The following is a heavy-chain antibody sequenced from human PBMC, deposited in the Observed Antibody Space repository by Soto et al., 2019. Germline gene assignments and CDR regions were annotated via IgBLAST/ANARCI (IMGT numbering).Heavy chain of an antibody. J-gene: IGHJ3*02. CDR1: GGSISSSSYY. Sequence: PSETLSLTCTVSGGSISSSSYYWGWIRQPPGKGLEWIGSIYYSGSTYYNPSLKSRVTISVDTSKNQFSLKLSSVTAADTAVYYCASRDIVVVVAATGPDAFDIWGQGTMVTVSS. CDR2: IYYSGST. V-gene: IGHV4-39*01. CDR3: ASRDIVVVVAATGPDAFDI. D-gene: IGHD2-15*01.